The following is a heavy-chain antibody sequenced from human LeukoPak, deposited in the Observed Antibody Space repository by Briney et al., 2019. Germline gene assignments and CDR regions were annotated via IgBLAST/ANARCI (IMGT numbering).Heavy chain of an antibody. CDR3: ARDVRDNSGYYLRAFGY. J-gene: IGHJ4*02. CDR2: VYYSGST. D-gene: IGHD3-22*01. V-gene: IGHV4-59*12. CDR1: GGSISSYY. Sequence: SETLSLTCTVSGGSISSYYWSWIRQPPGKGLEWIGYVYYSGSTYYNPSLKSRVTISVDTSKNQFSLKLRSVTAADTAVYYCARDVRDNSGYYLRAFGYWGQGTLVTVSS.